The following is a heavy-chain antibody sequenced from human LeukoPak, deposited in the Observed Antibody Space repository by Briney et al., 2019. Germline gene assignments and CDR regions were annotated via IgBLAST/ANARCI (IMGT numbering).Heavy chain of an antibody. J-gene: IGHJ4*02. V-gene: IGHV3-30-3*01. Sequence: GGSLRLSCAASGFTFSSYAMHWVRQAPGKGLEWVAVISYDGSNKYYADSVKGRFTISRDNSKNTLYLQMNSLRAEDTAVYYCARSPDSIAAAGDFDYWGQGTLVTVSS. D-gene: IGHD6-13*01. CDR2: ISYDGSNK. CDR3: ARSPDSIAAAGDFDY. CDR1: GFTFSSYA.